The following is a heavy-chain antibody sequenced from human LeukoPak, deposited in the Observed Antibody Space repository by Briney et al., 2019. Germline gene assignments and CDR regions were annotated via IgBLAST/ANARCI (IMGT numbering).Heavy chain of an antibody. V-gene: IGHV4-34*01. CDR2: INHSGST. CDR3: ARLQQLVRYYYYYYMYV. D-gene: IGHD6-13*01. CDR1: GGSFSGYY. Sequence: SXXLSLTCAVYGGSFSGYYWSWIRQPPGKGLEWIGEINHSGSTNYNPSLKSRVTISVDTSKNQFSLKLSSVTAADTAVYYCARLQQLVRYYYYYYMYVWGKGTTVTVSS. J-gene: IGHJ6*03.